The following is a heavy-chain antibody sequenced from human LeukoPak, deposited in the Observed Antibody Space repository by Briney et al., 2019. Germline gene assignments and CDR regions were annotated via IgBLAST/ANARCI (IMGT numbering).Heavy chain of an antibody. CDR1: GFTFDDYG. CDR2: INWNGGST. Sequence: GGSLRLSCAASGFTFDDYGMSWVRQAPGKGLEWVSGINWNGGSTGYADSVKGRFTISRDNAKNSLYLQMNSLRAEDTALYYCARERRYSSSWLSFDIWGQGTMVTVSS. V-gene: IGHV3-20*04. CDR3: ARERRYSSSWLSFDI. J-gene: IGHJ3*02. D-gene: IGHD6-13*01.